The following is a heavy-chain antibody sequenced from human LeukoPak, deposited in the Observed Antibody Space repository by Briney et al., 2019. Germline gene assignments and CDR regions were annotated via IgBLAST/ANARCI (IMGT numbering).Heavy chain of an antibody. CDR3: ARDSSAISGIFDY. Sequence: SGTLSLTCAVSGGSISSSNWWSWVRQPPGKGLEWIGEIYHSGSTNYNPSLKSRVTISVDTSKNQFSLKLSSVTAADAAVYYCARDSSAISGIFDYWGQGTLVTVSS. CDR2: IYHSGST. J-gene: IGHJ4*02. D-gene: IGHD2-2*02. CDR1: GGSISSSNW. V-gene: IGHV4-4*02.